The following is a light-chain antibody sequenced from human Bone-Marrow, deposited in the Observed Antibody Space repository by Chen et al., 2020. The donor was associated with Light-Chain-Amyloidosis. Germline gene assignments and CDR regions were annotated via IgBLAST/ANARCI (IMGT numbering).Light chain of an antibody. CDR2: DDS. J-gene: IGLJ3*02. Sequence: SYVLTPAPSVSVVPGQTARIPCGGNSIGSKNVNWYHQKPGQAPVLVVYDDSDRPSGIPERFSGSNSGNTATLTISRVEAGDEADYYCQVWDTTSDLPVFGGGTKLTVL. CDR1: SIGSKN. V-gene: IGLV3-21*02. CDR3: QVWDTTSDLPV.